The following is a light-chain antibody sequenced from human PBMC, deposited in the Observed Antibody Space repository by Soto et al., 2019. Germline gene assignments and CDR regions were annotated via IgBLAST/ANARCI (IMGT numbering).Light chain of an antibody. V-gene: IGLV6-57*02. CDR3: QSSDGNNMV. Sequence: NFMLTQPHSVSESPGKTVTISCTGSSGSIASGYVQWNQQRPGSAPTTLIYEDNQRPAGVPDRFSGSIDSSSNSASLTISGLRPEDEADYYCQSSDGNNMVFGGGTKLTVL. CDR1: SGSIASGY. J-gene: IGLJ2*01. CDR2: EDN.